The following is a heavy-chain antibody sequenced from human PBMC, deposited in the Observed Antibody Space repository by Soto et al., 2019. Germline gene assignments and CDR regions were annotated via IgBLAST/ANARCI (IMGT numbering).Heavy chain of an antibody. D-gene: IGHD2-15*01. J-gene: IGHJ4*02. CDR3: VRTSLVVAAATREDS. V-gene: IGHV3-74*01. CDR1: GFTFSSYC. CDR2: INSDGSST. Sequence: EVQLVESGGGLVQPGGSLRLSCAASGFTFSSYCMHWVRQAPGKGLVWVSRINSDGSSTSYADSVKGRFTISRDNAKNTLYLQMSSLRAEATAVYYCVRTSLVVAAATREDSWGQGTLVTVSS.